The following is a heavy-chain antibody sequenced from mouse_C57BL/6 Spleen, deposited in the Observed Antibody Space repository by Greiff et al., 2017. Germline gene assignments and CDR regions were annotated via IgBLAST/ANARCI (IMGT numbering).Heavy chain of an antibody. CDR3: ARIGGTVVVNWYFDV. J-gene: IGHJ1*03. Sequence: QVQLKQPGAELVKPGASVKMSCKASGYTFTSYWITWVKQRPGQGLEWIGDIYPGSGSTNYNEKFKSKATLTVDTSSSTAYMQLSSLTSEDSAVYYCARIGGTVVVNWYFDVWGTGTTVTVSS. CDR2: IYPGSGST. CDR1: GYTFTSYW. V-gene: IGHV1-55*01. D-gene: IGHD1-1*01.